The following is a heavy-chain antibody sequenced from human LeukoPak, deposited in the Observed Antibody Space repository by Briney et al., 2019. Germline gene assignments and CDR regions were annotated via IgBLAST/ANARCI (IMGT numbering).Heavy chain of an antibody. V-gene: IGHV3-30*04. CDR3: ARAHLTGYYSPTFDY. J-gene: IGHJ4*02. D-gene: IGHD3-9*01. Sequence: GGSLRLSCAASGFTFSSCAMHWVRQAPGKGLEWVAVISYDGSNKYYADSVKGRFTISRDNSKNTLYLQMNSLRAEDTAVYYCARAHLTGYYSPTFDYWGQGTLVTVSS. CDR1: GFTFSSCA. CDR2: ISYDGSNK.